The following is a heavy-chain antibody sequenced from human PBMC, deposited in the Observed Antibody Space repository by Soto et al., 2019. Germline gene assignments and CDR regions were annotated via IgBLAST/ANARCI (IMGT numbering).Heavy chain of an antibody. Sequence: SETLSLTCTVSGGPISSMSHYWDWIRPAPGKGLEWIGNIYYSETTNYNPSLKSRVTISVDTSKNQYSLKLSSVTAADTAVYYCSRRSDSIGYYFGVWGQGTLVTVSS. CDR2: IYYSETT. CDR3: SRRSDSIGYYFGV. J-gene: IGHJ4*02. D-gene: IGHD3-22*01. CDR1: GGPISSMSHY. V-gene: IGHV4-39*01.